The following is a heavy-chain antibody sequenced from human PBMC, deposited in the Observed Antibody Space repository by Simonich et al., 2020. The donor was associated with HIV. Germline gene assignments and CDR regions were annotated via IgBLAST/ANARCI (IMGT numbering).Heavy chain of an antibody. CDR3: AKDRYYNFWSGYYDY. D-gene: IGHD3-3*01. CDR1: GFTFSSYA. V-gene: IGHV3-23*01. Sequence: EVQLLESGGGLVQPGGSLRLSCAASGFTFSSYAMSWVRQAPGKGLEWVSARRDIGGSTYYADSVKDRFTISGDNSKTTLYLQMNSLRAEDTAVYYCAKDRYYNFWSGYYDYWGQGTLVTVSS. CDR2: RRDIGGST. J-gene: IGHJ4*02.